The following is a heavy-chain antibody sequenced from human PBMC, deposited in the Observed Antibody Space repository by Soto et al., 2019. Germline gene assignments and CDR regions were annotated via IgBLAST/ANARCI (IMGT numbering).Heavy chain of an antibody. Sequence: QVQLVQSGAEVKKPGSSVKVSCKASGGTFSSYAISWVRQAPGQGLEWMGGIIPIFGTANYVQKFQGRVTITADESTSTGYMGLSSLRSEGTAVDYFARATVPKGAGFDPWGQGTPVIVTT. V-gene: IGHV1-69*01. D-gene: IGHD4-17*01. CDR3: ARATVPKGAGFDP. CDR1: GGTFSSYA. CDR2: IIPIFGTA. J-gene: IGHJ5*02.